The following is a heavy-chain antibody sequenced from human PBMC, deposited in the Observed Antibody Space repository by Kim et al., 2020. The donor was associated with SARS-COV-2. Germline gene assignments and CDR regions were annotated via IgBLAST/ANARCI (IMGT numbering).Heavy chain of an antibody. D-gene: IGHD2-8*01. Sequence: GGSLRLSCVASGFTFSSQAMHWVRQAPGKGLEWLAIITNDGNSENYADSVRGRYTISRDNSRDTLYLQMNSLRTEDTAIYYCVRDGHPDKWPADHLGQGTLVTVSS. J-gene: IGHJ4*02. CDR2: ITNDGNSE. V-gene: IGHV3-30-3*01. CDR3: VRDGHPDKWPADH. CDR1: GFTFSSQA.